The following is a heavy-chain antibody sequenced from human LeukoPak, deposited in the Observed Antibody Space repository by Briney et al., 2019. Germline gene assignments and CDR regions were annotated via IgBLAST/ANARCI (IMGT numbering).Heavy chain of an antibody. Sequence: SGTLSLTCTVSGGSISSYYWSWIRQPAGKGLEWIGRIYTSGSTNYNPSLKSRVTMSVDTSKNQFSLKLSSVTAADTAVYYCARGRSYYYDSSGYYHWGQGTLVTVSS. CDR2: IYTSGST. J-gene: IGHJ1*01. D-gene: IGHD3-22*01. CDR3: ARGRSYYYDSSGYYH. CDR1: GGSISSYY. V-gene: IGHV4-4*07.